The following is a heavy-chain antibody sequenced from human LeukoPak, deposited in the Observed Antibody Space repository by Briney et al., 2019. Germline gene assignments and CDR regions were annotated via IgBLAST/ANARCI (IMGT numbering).Heavy chain of an antibody. D-gene: IGHD1-26*01. CDR1: GGSMSGYF. J-gene: IGHJ3*02. CDR2: ISYSGST. Sequence: PSETLSLTCTVSGGSMSGYFWSWIRQPPGKGLEWIGYISYSGSTDYNPSLKSRVTISLDTSKNQFSLRLSSVTAADTAVYYCARETRLHSGSYSNDAFDIWGQGTMVTVSS. V-gene: IGHV4-59*01. CDR3: ARETRLHSGSYSNDAFDI.